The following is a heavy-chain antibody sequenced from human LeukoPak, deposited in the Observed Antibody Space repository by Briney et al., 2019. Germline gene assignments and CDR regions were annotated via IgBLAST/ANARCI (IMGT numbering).Heavy chain of an antibody. J-gene: IGHJ5*02. CDR2: ISGSGGST. D-gene: IGHD2-21*02. CDR1: GFTFSSYA. Sequence: GGSLRLSCAASGFTFSSYAMSWVRQAPGKGLEWVSAISGSGGSTYYADSVKGRFTISRDNSKNTLYLQMNSLRAEDTAVYYCAKDPYCGGDCYADWFDPWGQGTLVTVSS. CDR3: AKDPYCGGDCYADWFDP. V-gene: IGHV3-23*01.